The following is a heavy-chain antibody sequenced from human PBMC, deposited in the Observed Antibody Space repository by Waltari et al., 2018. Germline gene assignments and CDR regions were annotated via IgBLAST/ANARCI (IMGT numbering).Heavy chain of an antibody. J-gene: IGHJ6*03. D-gene: IGHD3-3*01. V-gene: IGHV4-34*01. CDR3: ARGRSLEWYRYYYYYYMDV. Sequence: QVQLQQWGAGLLKPSETLSLTCAVYGGSFSGYYWSWIRQPPGKGLEWIGEINQRGSTNYNPSLKSRVTISVDTSKNQFSLKLSSVTAADTAVYYCARGRSLEWYRYYYYYYMDVWGKGTTVTVSS. CDR1: GGSFSGYY. CDR2: INQRGST.